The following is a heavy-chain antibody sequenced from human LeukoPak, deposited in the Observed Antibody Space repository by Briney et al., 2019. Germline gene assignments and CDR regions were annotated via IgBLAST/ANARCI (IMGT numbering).Heavy chain of an antibody. CDR1: GYTFTSYD. V-gene: IGHV1-8*01. CDR2: MNPNSGNT. D-gene: IGHD3-3*01. CDR3: ASRVGALRRLRFLEWLSDYYYYGMDV. Sequence: ASVKVSCKASGYTFTSYDINWVRQATGQGLEWMGWMNPNSGNTGYAQKFQGRVTMTRNTSISTAYMELSSLRSEDTAVYYCASRVGALRRLRFLEWLSDYYYYGMDVWGQGTTVTVSS. J-gene: IGHJ6*02.